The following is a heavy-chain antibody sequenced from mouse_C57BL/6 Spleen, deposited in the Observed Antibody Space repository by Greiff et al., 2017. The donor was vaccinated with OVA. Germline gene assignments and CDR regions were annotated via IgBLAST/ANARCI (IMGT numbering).Heavy chain of an antibody. J-gene: IGHJ2*01. Sequence: QVQLQQSGPELVKPGASVKISCKASGYAFSSSWMNWVTQRPGKGLAWIGRIYPGDGDTNYNGKFKGKATLTADKSSSTASMQLSSLTSEESAVYFVARSLYYDYDEVVFDYWGQGTTLTVSS. CDR1: GYAFSSSW. D-gene: IGHD2-4*01. CDR3: ARSLYYDYDEVVFDY. V-gene: IGHV1-82*01. CDR2: IYPGDGDT.